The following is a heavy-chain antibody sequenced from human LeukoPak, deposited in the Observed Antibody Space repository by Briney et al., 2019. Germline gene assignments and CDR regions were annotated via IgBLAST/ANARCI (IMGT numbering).Heavy chain of an antibody. Sequence: PGGSLRLSCAASGFSFSSYWMSWVRQAPGRGLVWVSRINSDGSITSYADSVKGRFTISRDNAKNTLYLQMNSLRAEDTAVYYCARGLPPYHLFDYWGQGTLVTVSS. CDR1: GFSFSSYW. CDR2: INSDGSIT. J-gene: IGHJ4*02. CDR3: ARGLPPYHLFDY. V-gene: IGHV3-74*01.